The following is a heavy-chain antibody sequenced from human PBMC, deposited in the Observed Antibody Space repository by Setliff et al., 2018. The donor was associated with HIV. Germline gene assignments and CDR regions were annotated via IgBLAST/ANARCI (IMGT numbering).Heavy chain of an antibody. D-gene: IGHD5-12*01. Sequence: GGSLRLSCAASGFTFSTYVLSWVRQAPGKGLEWVSALTGDGVNTYYADSVKGRFTISRDNSQNTLYLQMNSLRREDTAVYYCAGEGSHSGSVYWGQGTLVTVSS. CDR3: AGEGSHSGSVY. J-gene: IGHJ4*02. V-gene: IGHV3-23*01. CDR1: GFTFSTYV. CDR2: LTGDGVNT.